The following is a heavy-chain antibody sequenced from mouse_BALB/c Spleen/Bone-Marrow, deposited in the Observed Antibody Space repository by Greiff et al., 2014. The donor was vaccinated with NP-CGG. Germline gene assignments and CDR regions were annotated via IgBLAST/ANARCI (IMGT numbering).Heavy chain of an antibody. D-gene: IGHD3-2*01. J-gene: IGHJ3*01. Sequence: LVESGAELVRPGTSVKVSCKASGYAFTNYLIKWIKQRPGQGLEWIGVSNPGSGGTNYNENFKGKATLTADKSSSPAYMQLSSLTSDDSAVYFCARETVRGFAYWGQGTLVTVSA. CDR2: SNPGSGGT. CDR3: ARETVRGFAY. CDR1: GYAFTNYL. V-gene: IGHV1-54*01.